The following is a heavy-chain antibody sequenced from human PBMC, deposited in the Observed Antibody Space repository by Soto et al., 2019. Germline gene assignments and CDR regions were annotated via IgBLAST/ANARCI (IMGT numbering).Heavy chain of an antibody. D-gene: IGHD3-22*01. J-gene: IGHJ4*02. CDR1: GFTFSSYG. CDR3: ARGAWYYYDSSGYYPDY. CDR2: IWYDGSNK. V-gene: IGHV3-33*01. Sequence: QVQLVESGGGVVQPGRSLRLSCAASGFTFSSYGMHWVRQAPGKGLEWVAVIWYDGSNKYYADSVKGRFTISRDNSKNTLYLQMNNLRAEDTAVYYCARGAWYYYDSSGYYPDYWGQGTLVTVSS.